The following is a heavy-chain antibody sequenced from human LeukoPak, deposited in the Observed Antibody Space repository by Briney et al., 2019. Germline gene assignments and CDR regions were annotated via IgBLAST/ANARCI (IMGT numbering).Heavy chain of an antibody. CDR1: GFTFDSYG. Sequence: PGGSLRLSCAASGFTFDSYGMHWVRQAPGKGLEWVAVISYDGNNKYYANSVKGRFTISRDNSKNTLYLQMNSLRAEDTAVYYCTRERDLSLYYFDYWGQGTLVIVSS. CDR2: ISYDGNNK. CDR3: TRERDLSLYYFDY. V-gene: IGHV3-30*03. J-gene: IGHJ4*02.